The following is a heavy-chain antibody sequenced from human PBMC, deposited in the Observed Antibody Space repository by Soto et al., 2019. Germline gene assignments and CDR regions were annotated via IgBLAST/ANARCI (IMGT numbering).Heavy chain of an antibody. CDR1: GFTVSSNH. D-gene: IGHD7-27*01. J-gene: IGHJ3*02. CDR3: ARDLGILAFDI. V-gene: IGHV3-66*01. Sequence: EVQVVESGGGLVQPGGSLRLSCAASGFTVSSNHMSWVPQAPGKGLEWVSVFYSGGSTYYADSVKGRFTISRDNSKNTLFLQMNSLRAEDTAVYYCARDLGILAFDIWGQGTMVTVSS. CDR2: FYSGGST.